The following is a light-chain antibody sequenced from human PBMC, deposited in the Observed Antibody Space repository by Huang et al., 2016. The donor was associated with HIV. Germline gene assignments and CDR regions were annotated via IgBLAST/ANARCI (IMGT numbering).Light chain of an antibody. CDR1: QFIITD. Sequence: EIVMTQSPATLSLSPGERATLSCRASQFIITDVAWYQQKPGQAPSLLIYGASTRATGVPARFSGSGSGTDFTLTISSLQSEDFAVYYCQHYNAWPYSFGQGTKLGIK. J-gene: IGKJ2*03. V-gene: IGKV3-15*01. CDR3: QHYNAWPYS. CDR2: GAS.